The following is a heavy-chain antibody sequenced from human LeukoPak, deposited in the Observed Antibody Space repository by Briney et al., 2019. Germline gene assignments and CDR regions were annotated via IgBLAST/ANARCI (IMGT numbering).Heavy chain of an antibody. J-gene: IGHJ5*02. D-gene: IGHD2-8*02. Sequence: GGSLRLSCVGSGFTFSRYDVHWVRRAPGKGLEGVEVISDDGKKQIYADSVKGRFTISRDNSKNTLYLQMDSLRAEDTALYYCARAAAETGAFRDNWFDPWGQGTLVTVSS. CDR1: GFTFSRYD. CDR3: ARAAAETGAFRDNWFDP. CDR2: ISDDGKKQ. V-gene: IGHV3-30*04.